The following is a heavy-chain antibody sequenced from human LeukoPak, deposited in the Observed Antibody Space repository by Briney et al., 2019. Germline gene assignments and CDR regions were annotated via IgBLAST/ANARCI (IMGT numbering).Heavy chain of an antibody. D-gene: IGHD3-10*01. V-gene: IGHV4-59*02. CDR1: GASVSTYY. Sequence: SETLSLACTASGASVSTYYWSWIRQPPGKGLEWIGHMHSSGSTYYNPALKSRVTMSMDTSKNQFSLRLSSVTAADTAVYYCVRVKDGSGPYLDYWGQGNLVTVSS. CDR3: VRVKDGSGPYLDY. J-gene: IGHJ4*02. CDR2: MHSSGST.